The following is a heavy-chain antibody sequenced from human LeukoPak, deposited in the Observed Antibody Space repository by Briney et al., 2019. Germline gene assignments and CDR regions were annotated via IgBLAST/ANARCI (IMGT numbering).Heavy chain of an antibody. CDR2: VYYSGDT. J-gene: IGHJ5*02. Sequence: SETLSLTCIVSRYSITSAYYWGWIRQPPGKGLEWIGSVYYSGDTYYNPSLKSRVTISRDTSKNKFSLKVNSVTVADTAVYYCARGPHPTVPDVGWGNWCDPWGQGTLVTVSS. D-gene: IGHD3-16*01. CDR3: ARGPHPTVPDVGWGNWCDP. CDR1: RYSITSAYY. V-gene: IGHV4-38-2*02.